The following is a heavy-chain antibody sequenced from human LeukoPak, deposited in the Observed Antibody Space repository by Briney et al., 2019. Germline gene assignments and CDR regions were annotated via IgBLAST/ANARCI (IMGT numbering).Heavy chain of an antibody. CDR1: DGSFSGYY. D-gene: IGHD3-22*01. CDR2: INHSGST. CDR3: ALFDYDSSGYYYEWDY. Sequence: SETLSLTCAVYDGSFSGYYWSWIRQPPGKGXEWIGEINHSGSTNYNPSLKSRVTISVDTSKNQFSLKLSSVTAADTAVYYCALFDYDSSGYYYEWDYWGQGTLVTVSS. J-gene: IGHJ4*02. V-gene: IGHV4-34*01.